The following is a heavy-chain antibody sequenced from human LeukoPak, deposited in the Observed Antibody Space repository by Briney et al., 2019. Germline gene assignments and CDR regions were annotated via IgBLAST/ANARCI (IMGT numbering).Heavy chain of an antibody. CDR3: ARGVLTGQFDY. Sequence: GGSLRLSCAASGLTVSSNYMSWVRQAPGKGLEWVSVVYSDGSTYYADSVKGRFTISSDNSKNTLYLQMSSLRHEDTAVYYCARGVLTGQFDYWGQGTLVTVSS. CDR1: GLTVSSNY. D-gene: IGHD3-9*01. CDR2: VYSDGST. V-gene: IGHV3-66*01. J-gene: IGHJ4*02.